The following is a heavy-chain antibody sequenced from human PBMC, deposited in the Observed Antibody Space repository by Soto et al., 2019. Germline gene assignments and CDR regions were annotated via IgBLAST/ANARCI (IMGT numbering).Heavy chain of an antibody. J-gene: IGHJ3*02. V-gene: IGHV4-39*07. CDR3: ARGGSSDWQVALDI. Sequence: SETLSLTCTVSGASISSSSYYWNWTRQSPGKGLEWIGKIKHSGSSNYNPSLRSRVSISVDMSKNQFSLRLTSVTAADTAVYYCARGGSSDWQVALDIWGQGTMVTVSS. D-gene: IGHD6-19*01. CDR1: GASISSSSYY. CDR2: IKHSGSS.